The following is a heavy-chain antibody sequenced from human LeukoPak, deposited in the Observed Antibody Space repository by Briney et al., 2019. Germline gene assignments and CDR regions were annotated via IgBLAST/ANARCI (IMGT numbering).Heavy chain of an antibody. CDR3: AGTKQQLPAGVDP. V-gene: IGHV3-11*01. CDR2: ISSSGSTI. J-gene: IGHJ5*02. D-gene: IGHD6-13*01. CDR1: GFTFSDYY. Sequence: PGGSLRLSCAASGFTFSDYYMSWIRQAPGKGLEWVSYISSSGSTIYYADSVKGRFTISRDNAKNSLYLQMNSLRAEDTAVYYCAGTKQQLPAGVDPWGQGTLVTVSS.